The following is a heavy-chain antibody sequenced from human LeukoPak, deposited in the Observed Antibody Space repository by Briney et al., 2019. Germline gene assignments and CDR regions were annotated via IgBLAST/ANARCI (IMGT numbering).Heavy chain of an antibody. CDR2: INPDSGGT. Sequence: GASVKVSCKASGYTFTSYGISWVRQAPGQGLEWMGWINPDSGGTNYAQKFQGWVTMTRDTSISTAYMELSRLRSDDTAVYCCARDYYDSSGYYYVFDYWGQGTLVTVSS. J-gene: IGHJ4*02. D-gene: IGHD3-22*01. V-gene: IGHV1-2*04. CDR3: ARDYYDSSGYYYVFDY. CDR1: GYTFTSYG.